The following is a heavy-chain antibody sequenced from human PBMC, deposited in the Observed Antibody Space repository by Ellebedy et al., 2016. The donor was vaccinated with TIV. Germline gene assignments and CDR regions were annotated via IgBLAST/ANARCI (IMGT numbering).Heavy chain of an antibody. CDR2: IPRDSDAM. CDR1: GFTFSSFS. J-gene: IGHJ4*02. D-gene: IGHD4-17*01. V-gene: IGHV3-21*05. Sequence: GESLKISCSASGFTFSSFSMNWVRQAPGKGLEWVSYIPRDSDAMSYADSVRGRFTISRDNSKNMVYLQLNSLTAEDTAVYYCVKEGEGGDYNSHFQYWGQGNLVTVSS. CDR3: VKEGEGGDYNSHFQY.